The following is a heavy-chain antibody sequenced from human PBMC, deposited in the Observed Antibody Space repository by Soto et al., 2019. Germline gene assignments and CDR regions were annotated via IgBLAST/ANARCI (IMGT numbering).Heavy chain of an antibody. CDR3: ARDRGLGTRGVFDY. CDR1: GFTFSSYW. V-gene: IGHV3-74*01. Sequence: GGSLKLSCAASGFTFSSYWMHWVRQAPGKGLVWVSRINSDGSSTSYADCGKGRITISRDNAKNTLYLQMNSLRDEGTAVYYCARDRGLGTRGVFDYWGQGTLVTVSS. D-gene: IGHD7-27*01. J-gene: IGHJ4*02. CDR2: INSDGSST.